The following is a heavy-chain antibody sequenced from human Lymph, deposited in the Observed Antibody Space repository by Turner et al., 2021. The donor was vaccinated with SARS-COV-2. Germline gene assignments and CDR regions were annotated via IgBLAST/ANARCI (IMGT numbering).Heavy chain of an antibody. Sequence: QVQLVQSGAEVKKPGASVKVSCKASGYTFTSYYMHWVRQAPGQGLEWRGINNPSGGSTTYAKKFQGRVTMTRDTSTSTVYMELSSLRSEDTAVYYCARDPPIQIWVDYFYYGMDVWGQGTTVTVSS. CDR3: ARDPPIQIWVDYFYYGMDV. J-gene: IGHJ6*02. CDR1: GYTFTSYY. V-gene: IGHV1-46*01. D-gene: IGHD5-18*01. CDR2: NNPSGGST.